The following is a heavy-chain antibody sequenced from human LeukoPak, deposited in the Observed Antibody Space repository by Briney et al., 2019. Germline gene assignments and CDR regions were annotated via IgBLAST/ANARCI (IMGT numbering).Heavy chain of an antibody. Sequence: PGGSLRLSCAASGFTFSSYYMHWVRQAPGKGLEWVPVISYDGSNKYYADSVKGRFTISRDNSKDTLYLQTNSLRAEDTAVYYCAREIGYYKHYYYYGMDVWGQGTTVTVSS. CDR3: AREIGYYKHYYYYGMDV. CDR2: ISYDGSNK. J-gene: IGHJ6*02. V-gene: IGHV3-30-3*01. D-gene: IGHD3-9*01. CDR1: GFTFSSYY.